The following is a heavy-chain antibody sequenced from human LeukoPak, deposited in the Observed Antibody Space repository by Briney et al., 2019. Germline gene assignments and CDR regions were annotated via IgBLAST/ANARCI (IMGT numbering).Heavy chain of an antibody. CDR3: ARAGFGSGWHYFDY. Sequence: PSETLSLTCTVSGDSISNFYWSWIRQPAEKGLEWIERVYSSGSTNYNPSLKSRVSMSVDTSKNQYSLRLISVTAADTAVYYCARAGFGSGWHYFDYWGRGILVSVSS. CDR1: GDSISNFY. V-gene: IGHV4-4*07. J-gene: IGHJ4*01. D-gene: IGHD6-19*01. CDR2: VYSSGST.